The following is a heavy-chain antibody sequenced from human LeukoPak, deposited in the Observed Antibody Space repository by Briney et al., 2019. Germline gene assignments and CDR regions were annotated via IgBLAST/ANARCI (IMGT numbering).Heavy chain of an antibody. V-gene: IGHV4-34*01. Sequence: SETLSLTXVVSGGSFSGYYWSWIRQPPGKGLEWIGEINHSGSTNYNPSLKSRVTISIDTSKNQFSLKLSSVTAADTAVYYCAREIISTLDYWGQGTLVTVSS. CDR2: INHSGST. D-gene: IGHD5/OR15-5a*01. J-gene: IGHJ4*02. CDR1: GGSFSGYY. CDR3: AREIISTLDY.